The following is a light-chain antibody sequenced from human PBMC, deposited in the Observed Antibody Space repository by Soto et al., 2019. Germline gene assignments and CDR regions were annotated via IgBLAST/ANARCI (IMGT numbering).Light chain of an antibody. CDR2: GAS. J-gene: IGKJ5*01. CDR3: HQRSSWPIT. CDR1: QSVSSSY. V-gene: IGKV3D-20*02. Sequence: EIVLPQSPGTLSLSPGERATLSCRASQSVSSSYLAWYQQKPGQAPRLLIYGASSRATGIPDRFTGSGSGTDFTLTISRLEPEDFAVFYCHQRSSWPITFGQGTRLEIK.